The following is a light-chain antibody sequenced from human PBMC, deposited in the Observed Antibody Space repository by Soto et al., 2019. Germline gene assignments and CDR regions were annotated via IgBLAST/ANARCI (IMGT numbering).Light chain of an antibody. J-gene: IGLJ1*01. CDR3: CSYAGIYSYV. CDR1: TSDVGGYDY. Sequence: QSALTQPRSVSGSPGQSVTISCTGTTSDVGGYDYVSWYQQHPGKAPKVIIYDVIKRPSGVPDRFSGSKSGNTASLTISGLLAEDEADYYCCSYAGIYSYVFGTGTKLTV. V-gene: IGLV2-11*01. CDR2: DVI.